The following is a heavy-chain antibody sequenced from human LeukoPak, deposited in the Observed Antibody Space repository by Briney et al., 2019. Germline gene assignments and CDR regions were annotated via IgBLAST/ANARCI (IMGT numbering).Heavy chain of an antibody. D-gene: IGHD4-11*01. CDR1: GFTFDDYA. Sequence: SGGSLRLSCAASGFTFDDYAMHWVRQAPGKGLEWVSGISWNSGSIGYADSVKGRFTISRDNAKNSLYLQMNSLRAEDTALYYCAKDSTHDYSNNFDYWGQGPLVTVSS. J-gene: IGHJ4*02. CDR3: AKDSTHDYSNNFDY. V-gene: IGHV3-9*01. CDR2: ISWNSGSI.